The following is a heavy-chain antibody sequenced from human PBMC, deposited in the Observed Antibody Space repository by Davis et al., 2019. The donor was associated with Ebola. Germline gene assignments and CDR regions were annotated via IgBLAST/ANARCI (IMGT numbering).Heavy chain of an antibody. V-gene: IGHV3-74*01. J-gene: IGHJ5*02. Sequence: PAGSLTLSCAASGFTFNNHRMHWLRQAPGKGLVWVSRISSDGSLTSYADSVKGRFTISRDNAKKSLYLQMNSLRVEDTAIYYCTRDRAYKCFDLWGQGSLVTVSS. CDR2: ISSDGSLT. CDR3: TRDRAYKCFDL. CDR1: GFTFNNHR.